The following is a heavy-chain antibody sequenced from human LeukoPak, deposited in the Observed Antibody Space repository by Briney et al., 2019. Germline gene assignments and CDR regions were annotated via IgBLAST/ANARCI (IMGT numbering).Heavy chain of an antibody. J-gene: IGHJ4*02. D-gene: IGHD5-18*01. CDR2: IKQDGSEK. Sequence: GRSLRLSCAASGFTFSSYWMSWVRQAPGKGLEWVANIKQDGSEKYYVDSVKGRFTISRDNAKNSLYLQMNSLRAEDTAVYYCARDYADSYADGFDHWGQGTLVTVSS. CDR1: GFTFSSYW. V-gene: IGHV3-7*03. CDR3: ARDYADSYADGFDH.